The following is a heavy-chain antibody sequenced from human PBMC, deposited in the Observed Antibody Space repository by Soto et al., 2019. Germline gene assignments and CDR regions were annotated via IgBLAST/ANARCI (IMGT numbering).Heavy chain of an antibody. J-gene: IGHJ6*02. D-gene: IGHD5-18*01. CDR3: AKDGGGYNYGYVMLDKYYYGMDV. CDR1: GFTFSTYA. Sequence: PRGSLRLSCAASGFTFSTYAMHWVRQAPGKGLEWVAVISYDGTNKYYADSVRGRFTISRDNSKNTLFLQMNSLRAEDTAVYYCAKDGGGYNYGYVMLDKYYYGMDVWGQGTTVTVSS. CDR2: ISYDGTNK. V-gene: IGHV3-30-3*01.